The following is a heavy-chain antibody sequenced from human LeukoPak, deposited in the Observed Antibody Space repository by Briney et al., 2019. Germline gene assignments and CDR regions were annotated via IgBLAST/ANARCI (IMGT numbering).Heavy chain of an antibody. CDR3: ARHPSMVREVINNWFDP. V-gene: IGHV4-39*01. D-gene: IGHD3-10*01. J-gene: IGHJ5*02. CDR2: IYYSGST. Sequence: SETLSLTCPVSGGSNSSGNDYWSWIRQPPGKGLEWIGSIYYSGSTYYNPSLKSRVTISVDTSKNQFALQLSSVTATDTAVYYCARHPSMVREVINNWFDPWGEGTLVTVSS. CDR1: GGSNSSGNDY.